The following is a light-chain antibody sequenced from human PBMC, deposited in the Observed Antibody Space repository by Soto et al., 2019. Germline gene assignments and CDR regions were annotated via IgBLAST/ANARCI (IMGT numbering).Light chain of an antibody. V-gene: IGKV3-11*01. Sequence: EIVLTQSPATLSLSPGERATLSCRASQSVSSYLAWYQQKPGQAPRLLIYDASNRATGIPARFSGSGSVTDFTLTISSLEPEDFAVYYCQQRSIWYTFGQGTKLEIK. CDR3: QQRSIWYT. CDR2: DAS. J-gene: IGKJ2*01. CDR1: QSVSSY.